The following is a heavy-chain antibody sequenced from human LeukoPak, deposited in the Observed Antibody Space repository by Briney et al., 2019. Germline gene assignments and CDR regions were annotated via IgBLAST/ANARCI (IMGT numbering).Heavy chain of an antibody. Sequence: ASVKVSCKASGYSFTAYYMHWVRQAPGQGLEYMGWINPNSGGTTSSQKFQDRVTLTRDTSISTAYMELSSLTSDDTAVYHCARAYGSGSSYHPDYWGQGTLVTVSS. J-gene: IGHJ4*02. CDR1: GYSFTAYY. D-gene: IGHD3-10*01. V-gene: IGHV1-2*02. CDR3: ARAYGSGSSYHPDY. CDR2: INPNSGGT.